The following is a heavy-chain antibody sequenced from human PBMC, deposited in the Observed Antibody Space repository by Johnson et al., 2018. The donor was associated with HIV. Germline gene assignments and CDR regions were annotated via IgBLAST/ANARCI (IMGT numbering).Heavy chain of an antibody. CDR2: LSGSGGRT. J-gene: IGHJ3*02. CDR1: GFTFSSYA. Sequence: VQLVESGGGLVQPGGSLRLSCAASGFTFSSYAMSWVRQAPGKGLEWVSALSGSGGRTYYSDSVKGRFPIPIDHSKNPLYLQMNSLRAEDTAGYYCANSASHSVVVTAMGNSGAFDIWGQGTMVTVSS. V-gene: IGHV3-23*04. D-gene: IGHD2-21*02. CDR3: ANSASHSVVVTAMGNSGAFDI.